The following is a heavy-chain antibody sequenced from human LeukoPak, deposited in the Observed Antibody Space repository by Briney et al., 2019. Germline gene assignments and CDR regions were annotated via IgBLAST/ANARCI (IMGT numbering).Heavy chain of an antibody. CDR2: IYYSGTT. CDR1: GGSFSGYY. V-gene: IGHV4-34*01. CDR3: ARHQALNWFDP. Sequence: SETLSLTCAVYGGSFSGYYWSWIRQPPGKGLEWIGTIYYSGTTYYNPSLKSRVTISVDTSKNQFSLKLTSVTAADTALYYCARHQALNWFDPWGQGTLVTVSS. J-gene: IGHJ5*02.